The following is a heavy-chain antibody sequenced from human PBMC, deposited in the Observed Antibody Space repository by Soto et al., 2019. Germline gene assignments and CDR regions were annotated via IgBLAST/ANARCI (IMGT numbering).Heavy chain of an antibody. CDR1: GFTFSSYA. CDR2: ISYDGSNK. D-gene: IGHD2-2*01. J-gene: IGHJ4*02. Sequence: VGSLRLSCAASGFTFSSYAMHWVRQAPGKGLEWVAVISYDGSNKYYADSVKGRFTISRDNSKNTLYLQMNSLRAEDTAVYYCAREAVVVPAAMAIQVGYFDYWGQGTLVTVSS. V-gene: IGHV3-30-3*01. CDR3: AREAVVVPAAMAIQVGYFDY.